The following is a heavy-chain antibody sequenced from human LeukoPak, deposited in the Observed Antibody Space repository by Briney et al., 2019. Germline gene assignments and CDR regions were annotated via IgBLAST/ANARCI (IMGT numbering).Heavy chain of an antibody. Sequence: GASVKVSCKASGYTFTSDGISWVRQAPGQGLEWMGWISAYNGNTNYAQKLQGRVTMTTDTSTSTAYMELRSLRSDDTAVYYCARASITMKDDAFDIWGQGAMVTVSS. D-gene: IGHD3-22*01. CDR2: ISAYNGNT. CDR3: ARASITMKDDAFDI. V-gene: IGHV1-18*01. J-gene: IGHJ3*02. CDR1: GYTFTSDG.